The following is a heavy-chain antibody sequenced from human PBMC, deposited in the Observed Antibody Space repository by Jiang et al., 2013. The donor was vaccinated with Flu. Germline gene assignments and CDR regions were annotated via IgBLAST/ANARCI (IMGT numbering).Heavy chain of an antibody. CDR2: INYSGST. CDR3: ARNYDIFDY. J-gene: IGHJ4*02. Sequence: GLVKPSETLSLTCTVSGGSISSYYWSWIRQPPGKGLEWIGYINYSGSTNYNPSLKSRVTISLDTSKKQFSLKLRSVTTADTAVYYCARNYDIFDYWGQGTLVTVSS. D-gene: IGHD3-9*01. CDR1: GGSISSYY. V-gene: IGHV4-59*01.